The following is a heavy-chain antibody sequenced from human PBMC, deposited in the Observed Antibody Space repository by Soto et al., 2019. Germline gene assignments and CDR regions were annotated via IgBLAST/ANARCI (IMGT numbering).Heavy chain of an antibody. CDR3: ARVTTVRAY. CDR1: GFTLSNYW. Sequence: PGGSLRLSCAASGFTLSNYWMSWVRQAPGKGLEWVANIKQDGSEKNYVDSVKGRFTISRDNAKSSLYLQMNSLRAEDTAVYYCARVTTVRAYWGQGTLVTVSS. CDR2: IKQDGSEK. D-gene: IGHD4-17*01. J-gene: IGHJ4*02. V-gene: IGHV3-7*01.